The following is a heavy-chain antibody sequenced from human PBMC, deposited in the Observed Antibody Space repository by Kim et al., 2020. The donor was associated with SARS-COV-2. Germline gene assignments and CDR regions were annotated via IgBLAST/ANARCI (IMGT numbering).Heavy chain of an antibody. D-gene: IGHD6-13*01. Sequence: GGSLRLSCAASGFTFSSYSMNWVRQAPGKGLEWVSYISSSSSTIYYADSVKGRFTISRDNAKNSLYLQMNSLRDEDTAVYYCARRTGYCSSWYSDYWGQGTLVTVSS. CDR3: ARRTGYCSSWYSDY. J-gene: IGHJ4*02. CDR1: GFTFSSYS. V-gene: IGHV3-48*02. CDR2: ISSSSSTI.